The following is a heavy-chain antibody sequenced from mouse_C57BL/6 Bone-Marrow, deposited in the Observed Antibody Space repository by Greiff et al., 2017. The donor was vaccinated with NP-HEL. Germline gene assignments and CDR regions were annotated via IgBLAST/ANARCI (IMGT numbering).Heavy chain of an antibody. D-gene: IGHD2-3*01. CDR2: IHPSDSDT. J-gene: IGHJ1*03. CDR1: GYTFTSYW. V-gene: IGHV1-74*01. Sequence: QVQLQQPGAELVEPGASVKVSCKASGYTFTSYWMHWVKQRPGQGLEWIGRIHPSDSDTNYNQKFKGKATLTVDKSSSTAYMQLSSLTSEDSAVYYCAIRPRLYVRWYFDGWGTGTTVTVSS. CDR3: AIRPRLYVRWYFDG.